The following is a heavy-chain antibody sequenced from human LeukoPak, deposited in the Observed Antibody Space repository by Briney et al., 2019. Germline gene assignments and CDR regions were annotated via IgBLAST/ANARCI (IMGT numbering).Heavy chain of an antibody. CDR1: GFTLSSYG. CDR2: IRYDGTNK. CDR3: ARATSIMGAANWFDP. V-gene: IGHV3-30*02. Sequence: GGSLRLSCAASGFTLSSYGMHWVRQAPGKGLEWVAFIRYDGTNKYYADSVKGRFTISRDNSKNTLYLQMNSLRSKDTAVYYCARATSIMGAANWFDPWGQGTLVTVSS. D-gene: IGHD1-26*01. J-gene: IGHJ5*02.